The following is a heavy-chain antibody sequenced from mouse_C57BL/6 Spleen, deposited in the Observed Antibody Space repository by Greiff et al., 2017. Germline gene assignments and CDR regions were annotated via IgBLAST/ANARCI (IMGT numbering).Heavy chain of an antibody. V-gene: IGHV1-52*01. Sequence: QVHVKQPGAELVRPGSSVKLSCKASGYTFTSYWMHWVKQRPIQGLEWIGNIDPSDSETHYNQKFKDKATLTVDKSSSTAYMQLSSLTSEDSAVYYCARGLRYYFDYWGQGTTLTVSS. CDR2: IDPSDSET. D-gene: IGHD1-1*01. J-gene: IGHJ2*01. CDR1: GYTFTSYW. CDR3: ARGLRYYFDY.